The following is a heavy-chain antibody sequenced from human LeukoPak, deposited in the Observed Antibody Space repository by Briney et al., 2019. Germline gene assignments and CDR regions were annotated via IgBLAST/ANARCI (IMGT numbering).Heavy chain of an antibody. D-gene: IGHD2-2*01. CDR1: GYIFTDFL. CDR3: ARDNADAFDV. V-gene: IGHV1-2*02. J-gene: IGHJ3*01. CDR2: INPKRGGT. Sequence: ASVKVSRKASGYIFTDFLMNWVRQAPGQGLEWMGWINPKRGGTKYAQRFQGRVTMTRDTSGNTAYMELRTLTSDDTAVYFCARDNADAFDVWGQGTLVTVSS.